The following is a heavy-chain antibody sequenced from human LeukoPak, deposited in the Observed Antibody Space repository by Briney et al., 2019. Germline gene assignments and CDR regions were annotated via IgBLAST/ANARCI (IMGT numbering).Heavy chain of an antibody. CDR2: MSAYNGNT. J-gene: IGHJ4*02. CDR3: ARDPHIVVVPAAIPGGFNY. V-gene: IGHV1-18*01. Sequence: GASVKVSCTASGYTFTSYGISWVRQAPGQGLEWMGWMSAYNGNTNYAQKLQGRVTMTTDTSTSTAYMELRSLRSDDTAVYYCARDPHIVVVPAAIPGGFNYWGQGTLVTVSS. D-gene: IGHD2-2*01. CDR1: GYTFTSYG.